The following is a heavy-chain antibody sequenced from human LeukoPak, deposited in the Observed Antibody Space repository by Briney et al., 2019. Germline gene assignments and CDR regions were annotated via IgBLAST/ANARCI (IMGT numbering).Heavy chain of an antibody. D-gene: IGHD1-26*01. CDR1: GGSIGSYY. V-gene: IGHV4-4*07. CDR3: ARQGEWELLGYFDY. CDR2: IYTSGST. J-gene: IGHJ4*02. Sequence: PSETLSLTCTVSGGSIGSYYWSWIRQPAGKGLEWIGRIYTSGSTNYNPSLKSRVTMSVDTSKNQFSLKLSSVTAADTAVYYCARQGEWELLGYFDYWGQGTLVTVSS.